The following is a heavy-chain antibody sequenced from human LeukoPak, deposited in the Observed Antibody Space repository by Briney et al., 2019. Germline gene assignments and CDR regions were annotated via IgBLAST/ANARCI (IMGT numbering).Heavy chain of an antibody. D-gene: IGHD5-24*01. Sequence: GESLKTSCKGSGYSFTSYWIGWVRQMPGKGLEWMGIIYPGDSDTRYSPSFQGQVTISADKSISTAYLQWSSLKASDTAMYYCASAGHNYLSYFDYWGHGTLVTVSS. CDR3: ASAGHNYLSYFDY. J-gene: IGHJ4*01. CDR1: GYSFTSYW. V-gene: IGHV5-51*01. CDR2: IYPGDSDT.